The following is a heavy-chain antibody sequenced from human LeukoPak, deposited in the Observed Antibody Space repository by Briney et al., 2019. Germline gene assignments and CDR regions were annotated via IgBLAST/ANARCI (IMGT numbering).Heavy chain of an antibody. V-gene: IGHV4-4*07. D-gene: IGHD1-7*01. CDR1: GGSISSYY. CDR2: IYTSGST. Sequence: SETLSLTCTVSGGSISSYYWSWIRQPAGKGLEWIGRIYTSGSTNYNPSLKSRVTMSVDTSKNQSSLKLSSVTAADTAVYYCARDNWKYFPHYYYGMDVWGQGTTVTVSS. CDR3: ARDNWKYFPHYYYGMDV. J-gene: IGHJ6*02.